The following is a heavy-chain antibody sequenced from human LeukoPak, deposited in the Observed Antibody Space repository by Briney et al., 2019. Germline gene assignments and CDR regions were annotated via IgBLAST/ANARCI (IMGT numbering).Heavy chain of an antibody. CDR1: GFTFSNYW. V-gene: IGHV3-74*01. CDR3: ARELPFDY. J-gene: IGHJ4*02. CDR2: IKSDGSRT. Sequence: QAGGCLRLSCAASGFTFSNYWMHWVRQAPGKVLVWVSRIKSDGSRTDYADSVKGRFIISRDNAKNTLYLQMNSLRAEDTAVYYCARELPFDYWGQGTLVTVSS. D-gene: IGHD2-15*01.